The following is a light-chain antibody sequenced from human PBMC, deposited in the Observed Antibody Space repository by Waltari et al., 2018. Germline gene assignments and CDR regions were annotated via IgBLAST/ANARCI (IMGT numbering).Light chain of an antibody. V-gene: IGKV3-20*01. CDR2: HAS. Sequence: ETVLTQSPGTLSLSPGERATLSCKASDSVGIYLAWYQQKHGQAPRLLIYHASNRATGIPDRFSGSGSGKDFSLTISRLEPEDSAVYYCQKYVSLPATFGQGTKVEI. J-gene: IGKJ1*01. CDR1: DSVGIY. CDR3: QKYVSLPAT.